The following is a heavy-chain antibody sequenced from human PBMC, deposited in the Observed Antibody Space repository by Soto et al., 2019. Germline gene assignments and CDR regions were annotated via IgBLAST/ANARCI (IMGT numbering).Heavy chain of an antibody. V-gene: IGHV1-46*01. D-gene: IGHD4-17*01. CDR2: INPSGGST. CDR1: GYTFTSYY. J-gene: IGHJ4*02. CDR3: AGYWDRTTVTTGLLGY. Sequence: QVQLVQSGAEVKKPGASVKVSCKASGYTFTSYYMHWVRQAPGQGLEWMGIINPSGGSTSYAQKFQGSVAMTRETVTSTVYMELSSLRSEDTAVYYCAGYWDRTTVTTGLLGYWGQGTLVTVSS.